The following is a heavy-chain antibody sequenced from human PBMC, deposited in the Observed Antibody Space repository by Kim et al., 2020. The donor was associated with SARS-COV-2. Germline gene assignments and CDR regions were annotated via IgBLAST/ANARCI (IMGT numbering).Heavy chain of an antibody. CDR1: GFTFSSYW. D-gene: IGHD6-13*01. V-gene: IGHV3-7*01. CDR3: ARDMAAAGTNYYYYGMDV. Sequence: GGSLRLSCAASGFTFSSYWMSWVRQAPGKGLEWVANIKQDGSEKYYVDSVKGRFTLSRDNAKNSLYLQMNSLRAEDTAVYYCARDMAAAGTNYYYYGMDVWGQGTTVTVSS. CDR2: IKQDGSEK. J-gene: IGHJ6*02.